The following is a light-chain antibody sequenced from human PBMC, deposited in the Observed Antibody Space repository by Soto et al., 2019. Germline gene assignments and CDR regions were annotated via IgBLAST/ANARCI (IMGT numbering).Light chain of an antibody. CDR3: QQYNGYPWT. Sequence: DIQMTQSPSTLSASVGHRVTITCRASQSISTWLAWYQQKPGKAPKVLIYYASNLESGVPSRFSGSGSGTEFTLTISSLQPDDFATYICQQYNGYPWTFGQGTKVEIK. CDR1: QSISTW. V-gene: IGKV1-5*01. J-gene: IGKJ1*01. CDR2: YAS.